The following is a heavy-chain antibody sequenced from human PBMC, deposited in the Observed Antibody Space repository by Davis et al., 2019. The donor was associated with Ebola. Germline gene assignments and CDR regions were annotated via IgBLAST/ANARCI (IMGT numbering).Heavy chain of an antibody. CDR2: INPSGGST. D-gene: IGHD3-16*01. J-gene: IGHJ6*02. V-gene: IGHV1-46*01. CDR1: GYTFTSYY. Sequence: ASVKVSCKASGYTFTSYYMHWVRQAPGQGLEWMGIINPSGGSTSYAQKFQGRVTMTRDTSTSTVYMELSSLRSEDTAVYYCAGGADTNYYYYGMDVWGQGTTVTVSS. CDR3: AGGADTNYYYYGMDV.